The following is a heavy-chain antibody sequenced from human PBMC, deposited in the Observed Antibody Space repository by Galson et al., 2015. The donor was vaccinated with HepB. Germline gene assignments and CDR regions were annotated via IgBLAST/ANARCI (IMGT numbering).Heavy chain of an antibody. CDR1: GGSFSGYY. CDR3: ARWIGYYDSSDYAYNWFDP. Sequence: LSLTCAVYGGSFSGYYWSWIRQPPGKGLEWIGEINHSGSTNYNPSLKSRVTISVDTSKNQFSLKLSSVTAADTAVYYCARWIGYYDSSDYAYNWFDPWGQGTLVTVSS. CDR2: INHSGST. J-gene: IGHJ5*02. V-gene: IGHV4-34*01. D-gene: IGHD3-22*01.